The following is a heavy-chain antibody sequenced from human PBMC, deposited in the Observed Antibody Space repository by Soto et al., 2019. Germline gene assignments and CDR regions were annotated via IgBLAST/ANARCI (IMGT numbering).Heavy chain of an antibody. Sequence: PSETLSLTCTVSDGSISSYYWSWIRQPPGKGLEWIGYIYYSGSTNYNPSLKSRVTISVDTSKNQFSLKVSSVTAADSATYYCARMGDYDFYYYVDVWGKGTTVTVSS. J-gene: IGHJ6*03. V-gene: IGHV4-59*08. D-gene: IGHD2-21*02. CDR1: DGSISSYY. CDR3: ARMGDYDFYYYVDV. CDR2: IYYSGST.